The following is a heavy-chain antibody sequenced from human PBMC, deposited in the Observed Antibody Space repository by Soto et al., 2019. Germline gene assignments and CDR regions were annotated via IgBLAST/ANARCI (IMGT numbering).Heavy chain of an antibody. V-gene: IGHV1-2*04. CDR2: INPNSGGT. J-gene: IGHJ3*02. CDR1: GYTFTGYY. Sequence: ASVKVSRKASGYTFTGYYMHWVRQAPGQGLEWMGWINPNSGGTNYAQKFQGWVTMTRDTSISTAYMELSRLRSDDTAVYYCARDPRSGLSAFDIWGQGTMVTVSS. CDR3: ARDPRSGLSAFDI.